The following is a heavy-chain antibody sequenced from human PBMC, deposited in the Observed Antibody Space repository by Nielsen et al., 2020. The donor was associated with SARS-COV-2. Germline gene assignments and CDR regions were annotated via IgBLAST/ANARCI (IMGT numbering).Heavy chain of an antibody. J-gene: IGHJ6*02. D-gene: IGHD5-24*01. CDR2: ISYDGSNK. Sequence: GESLKISCAASGFTFSSYAMSWVRQAPGKGLEWVAVISYDGSNKYYADSVKGRFTISRDNSKNTLYLQMNSLRAEDTAVYYCARPPADGYYGMDVWGQGTTVTVSS. CDR3: ARPPADGYYGMDV. V-gene: IGHV3-30-3*01. CDR1: GFTFSSYA.